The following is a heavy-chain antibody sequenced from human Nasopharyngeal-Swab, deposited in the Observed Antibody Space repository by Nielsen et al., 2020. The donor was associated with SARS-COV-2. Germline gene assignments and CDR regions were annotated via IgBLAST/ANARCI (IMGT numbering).Heavy chain of an antibody. CDR2: ISAYNGST. V-gene: IGHV1-18*01. Sequence: WVRQALGQGLEWMGWISAYNGSTNYAQKLQGRVTMTTDTSTSTAYMELRSLRSDDTAVYYCARVGTTGTTAFDYWGQGTLVTVSS. J-gene: IGHJ4*02. CDR3: ARVGTTGTTAFDY. D-gene: IGHD1-1*01.